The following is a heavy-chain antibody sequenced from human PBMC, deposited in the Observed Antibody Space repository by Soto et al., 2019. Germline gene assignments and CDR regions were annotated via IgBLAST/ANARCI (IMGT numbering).Heavy chain of an antibody. V-gene: IGHV1-69*08. J-gene: IGHJ4*02. CDR2: IIPILGIA. CDR1: GGTFSSYT. D-gene: IGHD2-15*01. CDR3: ARDPPKGYCSGGSCYIDY. Sequence: QVQLVQSGAEVKKPGSSVKVSCKASGGTFSSYTISWVRQAPGQGLEWMGRIIPILGIANYAQKFQGRVTITADKSTSTAYMELSRVRSEDTAVYYCARDPPKGYCSGGSCYIDYWGQGTLVTVSS.